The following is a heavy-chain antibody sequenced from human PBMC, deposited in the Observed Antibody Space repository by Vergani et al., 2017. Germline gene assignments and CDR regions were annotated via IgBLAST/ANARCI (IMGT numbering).Heavy chain of an antibody. CDR2: ISGSGGST. Sequence: EVQLLESGGGLVQPGSLRLSCAASGFTFSSYAMSWVRQAPGKGLEWVSAISGSGGSTYYADSVKGRFTISRDNSKNTLYLQMNSLRAEDTAVYYCAKVRAARYYYYYGMDVWGQGTTVTVSS. J-gene: IGHJ6*02. CDR1: GFTFSSYA. CDR3: AKVRAARYYYYYGMDV. D-gene: IGHD6-6*01. V-gene: IGHV3-23*01.